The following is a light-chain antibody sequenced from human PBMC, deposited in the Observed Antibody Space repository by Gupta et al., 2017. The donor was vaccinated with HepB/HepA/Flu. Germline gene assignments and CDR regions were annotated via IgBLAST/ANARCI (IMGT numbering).Light chain of an antibody. CDR3: QQFNSSPIT. CDR1: QDINTY. J-gene: IGKJ5*01. Sequence: DIQLTQSPSFLSASVGDRVTITCRASQDINTYLIWYQQKPGKAPKLLIYSASTLQSGVPSRFSGSGSGTEFTLTISSRQPEDFATYYCQQFNSSPITFGQGTXMDIK. V-gene: IGKV1-9*01. CDR2: SAS.